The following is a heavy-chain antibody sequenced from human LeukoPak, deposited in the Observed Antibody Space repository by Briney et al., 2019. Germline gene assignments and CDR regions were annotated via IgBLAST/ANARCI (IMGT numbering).Heavy chain of an antibody. Sequence: ASVKVSCKASGYTFTSYDINWVRQATGQGLEWMGWMNPNSGNTGYAQKFQGRVTMTTNTSISTAYMELSSLRSEDTAVYYCERGMGSGSYSAAYYFDYWGQGTLVTVSS. CDR2: MNPNSGNT. V-gene: IGHV1-8*01. J-gene: IGHJ4*02. CDR3: ERGMGSGSYSAAYYFDY. CDR1: GYTFTSYD. D-gene: IGHD3-22*01.